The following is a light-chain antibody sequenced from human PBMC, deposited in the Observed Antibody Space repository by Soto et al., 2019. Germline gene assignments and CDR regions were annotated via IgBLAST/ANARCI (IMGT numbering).Light chain of an antibody. CDR2: LGS. CDR1: QSLLYSNGYNY. J-gene: IGKJ4*01. Sequence: DIVLTQSPLSLPVTPGEPASISCRSSQSLLYSNGYNYLDWYLQKPGQSPQLLIYLGSNRASGVPDRFSGSGSGTDFTLTISRVEAEDVGVYYCMQALQTPLTFGGGTKVDLK. V-gene: IGKV2-28*01. CDR3: MQALQTPLT.